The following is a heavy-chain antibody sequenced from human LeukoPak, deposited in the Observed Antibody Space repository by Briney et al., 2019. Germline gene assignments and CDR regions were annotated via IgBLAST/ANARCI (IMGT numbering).Heavy chain of an antibody. CDR3: ARGDSSTGWWFDP. J-gene: IGHJ5*02. CDR2: INPDGSTK. V-gene: IGHV3-7*01. Sequence: GGSLRLSCAASGFTFSYNWMSWVRQAAGKGLEGVANINPDGSTKLYVGSGRGRFTISRDNAKNSLYLDMNSLRVDDTAVYYCARGDSSTGWWFDPWGQGARVTVSS. D-gene: IGHD6-13*01. CDR1: GFTFSYNW.